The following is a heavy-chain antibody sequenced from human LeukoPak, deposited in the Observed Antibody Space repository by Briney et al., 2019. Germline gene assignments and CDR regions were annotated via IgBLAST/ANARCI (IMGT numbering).Heavy chain of an antibody. D-gene: IGHD6-6*01. CDR1: GYTFTSYY. CDR2: INPSGGST. CDR3: ARDLVIKGFDY. Sequence: ASVKVSCKASGYTFTSYYMHWVRQAPGQGLEWMGIINPSGGSTSYAQKFQGRVTMARDTSTSTVYMELSSLRSEDTAVYYCARDLVIKGFDYWGQGTLVTVSS. J-gene: IGHJ4*02. V-gene: IGHV1-46*01.